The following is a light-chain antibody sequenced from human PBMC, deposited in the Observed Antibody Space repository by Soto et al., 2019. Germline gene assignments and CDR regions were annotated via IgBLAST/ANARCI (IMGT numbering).Light chain of an antibody. CDR1: QTISGY. J-gene: IGKJ4*01. CDR3: QQSYTTPRA. Sequence: DIPMTQSPSSLSASVGDRVTITCRASQTISGYLNWYQQKPGKAPELLIYAASYLGNGVPSRFSGSGSGTYFTLTISSLQPEDLATYYGQQSYTTPRAFGGGTKVESK. V-gene: IGKV1-39*01. CDR2: AAS.